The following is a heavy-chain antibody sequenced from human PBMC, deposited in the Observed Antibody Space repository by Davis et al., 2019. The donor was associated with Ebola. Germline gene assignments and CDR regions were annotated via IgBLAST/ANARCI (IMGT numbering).Heavy chain of an antibody. J-gene: IGHJ6*02. D-gene: IGHD6-6*01. CDR3: ARVYSSSRRGYYYYGMDV. V-gene: IGHV3-30*14. CDR1: GFTVSSNY. Sequence: GGSLRLSCAASGFTVSSNYMSWVRQAPGKGLEWVAVISYDGSNKYYADSVKGRFTISRHNSKNTLYLQMNSLRAEDTAVYYCARVYSSSRRGYYYYGMDVWGQGTTVTVSS. CDR2: ISYDGSNK.